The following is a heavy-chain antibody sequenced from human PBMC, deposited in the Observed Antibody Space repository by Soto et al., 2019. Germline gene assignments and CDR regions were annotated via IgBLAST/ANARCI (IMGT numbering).Heavy chain of an antibody. Sequence: HPGGSLRLSCAASGFTVDDYAMHWVRQAPGKGLEWVSGISWNSETIDYADSVKGRFTISRDNAKSSLFLQMNSLRPDDTALYYCACLAWFGDPVPPFDCWGQGIVVTVSS. CDR2: ISWNSETI. CDR1: GFTVDDYA. V-gene: IGHV3-9*01. J-gene: IGHJ4*02. CDR3: ACLAWFGDPVPPFDC. D-gene: IGHD3-10*01.